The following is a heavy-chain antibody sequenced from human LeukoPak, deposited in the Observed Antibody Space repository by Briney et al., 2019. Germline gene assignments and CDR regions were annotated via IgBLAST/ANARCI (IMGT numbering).Heavy chain of an antibody. CDR2: INHSGST. Sequence: SETLSLTCAVYGGSFSGYYWSWIRQPPGKGLEWIGEINHSGSTNYNPSLKSRVTISVDTSKNRFSLKLSSVTAADTVVCYCATALAYYYDSSGYLPSPKEGWFDPWGQGTLVTVSS. V-gene: IGHV4-34*01. CDR3: ATALAYYYDSSGYLPSPKEGWFDP. CDR1: GGSFSGYY. J-gene: IGHJ5*02. D-gene: IGHD3-22*01.